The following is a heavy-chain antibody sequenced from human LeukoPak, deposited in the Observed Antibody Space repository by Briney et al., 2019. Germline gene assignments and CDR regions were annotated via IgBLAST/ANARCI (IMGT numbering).Heavy chain of an antibody. V-gene: IGHV3-23*01. CDR3: AKDMGRGGGAVIDY. D-gene: IGHD2-21*01. J-gene: IGHJ4*02. CDR2: ISGSGANT. CDR1: GFTFSSYA. Sequence: ARGSLTLSCAASGFTFSSYAVGWVRQAPGKGLEWVSVISGSGANTYYANSVRGRFTISRDNSRNTLYLQISSLGADDTAVYYCAKDMGRGGGAVIDYWGQGTLVTVSS.